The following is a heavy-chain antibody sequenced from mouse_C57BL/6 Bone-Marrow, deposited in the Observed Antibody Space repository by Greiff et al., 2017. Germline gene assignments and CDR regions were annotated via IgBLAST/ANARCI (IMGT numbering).Heavy chain of an antibody. CDR1: GYTFTNYW. D-gene: IGHD2-4*01. J-gene: IGHJ3*01. Sequence: VQLQESGAELVRPGTSVKMSCKASGYTFTNYWIGWAKQRPGHGLEWIGDIYPGGGYTNYNEKFKGKATLTADKSSSTAYMQFSSLTSEDSAIYYCARRNYDGAFAYWGQGTLVTVSA. CDR3: ARRNYDGAFAY. CDR2: IYPGGGYT. V-gene: IGHV1-63*01.